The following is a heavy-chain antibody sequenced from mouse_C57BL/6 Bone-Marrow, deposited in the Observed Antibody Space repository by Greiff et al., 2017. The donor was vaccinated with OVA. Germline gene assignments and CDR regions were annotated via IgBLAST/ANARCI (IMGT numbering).Heavy chain of an antibody. CDR1: GYAFTNYL. J-gene: IGHJ4*01. Sequence: QVQLQQSGAELVRPGTSVKVSCKASGYAFTNYLIEWVKQRPGQGLEWIGVINPGSGGTNYNEKFKGKATLTADKSSSTAYMQLSSLTSEDSAVYFCARRNYYGNLMDYWGQGTSVTVSS. D-gene: IGHD2-1*01. CDR3: ARRNYYGNLMDY. CDR2: INPGSGGT. V-gene: IGHV1-54*01.